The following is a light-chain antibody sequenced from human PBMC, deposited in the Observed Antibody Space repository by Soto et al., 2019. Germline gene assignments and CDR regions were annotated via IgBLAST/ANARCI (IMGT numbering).Light chain of an antibody. CDR1: SSDIGNYHL. J-gene: IGLJ1*01. Sequence: QSVLTQPASVSGSPGQSITISCAGTSSDIGNYHLVSWYQQHPGKAPKLIICEVNKRPSGISDRFSGSKSGNTASLTISGFQAEDEADYYCCSYAGTVAYVFGSGTKVTVL. CDR2: EVN. V-gene: IGLV2-23*02. CDR3: CSYAGTVAYV.